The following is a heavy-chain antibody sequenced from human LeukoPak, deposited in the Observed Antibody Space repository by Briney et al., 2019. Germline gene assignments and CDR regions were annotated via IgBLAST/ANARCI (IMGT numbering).Heavy chain of an antibody. CDR1: GFTFSHYG. CDR2: ISYDGSNK. Sequence: GRSLRLSCAASGFTFSHYGMHWVRQAPGKGLEWVAVISYDGSNKYYADSVKGRFTISRDNSKHTLYLQMNSLRAEDAALYYCAKETLPFQYYYDSSGYYNDAFDIWGQGTMVTVSS. D-gene: IGHD3-22*01. V-gene: IGHV3-30*18. CDR3: AKETLPFQYYYDSSGYYNDAFDI. J-gene: IGHJ3*02.